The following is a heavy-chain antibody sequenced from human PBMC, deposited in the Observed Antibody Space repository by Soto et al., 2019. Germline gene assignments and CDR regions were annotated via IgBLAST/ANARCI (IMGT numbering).Heavy chain of an antibody. CDR1: GFTFSGYW. J-gene: IGHJ4*02. CDR2: IQEDGSET. V-gene: IGHV3-7*05. Sequence: EVQVVESGGGLVQPGGSLRLSCAVSGFTFSGYWMKWVRQAPAKGLEWVATIQEDGSETYYVDSVKGRFTISRDSAKNSVYLQMNSLRVDDTAVYYCASTRGYWGQGTLVTVSA. D-gene: IGHD3-3*01. CDR3: ASTRGY.